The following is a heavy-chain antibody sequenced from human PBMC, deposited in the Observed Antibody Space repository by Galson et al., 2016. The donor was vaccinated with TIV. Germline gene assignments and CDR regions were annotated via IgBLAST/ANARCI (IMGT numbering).Heavy chain of an antibody. D-gene: IGHD3-22*01. CDR2: TYSSGAT. V-gene: IGHV3-66*03. CDR3: ARDRFFDASGYYYYYYGMDV. Sequence: SLRLSCAASEITVSRNYMSWVRQAPGGGLEWVSTTYSSGATYYADSVKGRFTISRDNSKNTLYLQMSGLRTEDTDVYYCARDRFFDASGYYYYYYGMDVWGQGTTVTVSS. J-gene: IGHJ6*02. CDR1: EITVSRNY.